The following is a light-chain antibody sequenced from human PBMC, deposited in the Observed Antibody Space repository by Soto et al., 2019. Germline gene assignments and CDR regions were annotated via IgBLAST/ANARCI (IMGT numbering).Light chain of an antibody. Sequence: DIVMTQSPDSLAVSLGERATINCKSSQSVLYSSSNKNYLAWYQQKLGQPPKLLIYWASTRESGVPDRFSGSGSGTDFTLTISSLQAEDVAVYYCQQYYNTPYTFGPGTKLEIK. V-gene: IGKV4-1*01. J-gene: IGKJ2*01. CDR3: QQYYNTPYT. CDR1: QSVLYSSSNKNY. CDR2: WAS.